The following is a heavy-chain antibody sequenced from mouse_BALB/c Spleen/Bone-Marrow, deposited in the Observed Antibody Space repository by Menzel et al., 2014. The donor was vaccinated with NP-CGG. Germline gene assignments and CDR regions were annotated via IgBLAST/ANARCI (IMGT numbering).Heavy chain of an antibody. CDR3: ARAKRYGEMDY. V-gene: IGHV1-87*01. D-gene: IGHD2-14*01. J-gene: IGHJ4*01. Sequence: QVQLQQSGAELARPGASVKLSCKASGYTFXSYWMQWVKQRPGQGLEWIGAIYPGDGDTRFTQKFKGKATSTADKSSSTAYMQLSCLASEDSAVYYCARAKRYGEMDYWGQGTSVTVSS. CDR2: IYPGDGDT. CDR1: GYTFXSYW.